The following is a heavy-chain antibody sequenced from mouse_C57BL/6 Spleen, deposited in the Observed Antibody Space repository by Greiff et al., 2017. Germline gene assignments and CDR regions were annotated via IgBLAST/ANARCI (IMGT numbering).Heavy chain of an antibody. J-gene: IGHJ2*01. CDR2: IYPGDGDT. D-gene: IGHD2-5*01. Sequence: LMESGASVKISCKASGYAFSSYWMNWVKQRPGKGLEWIGQIYPGDGDTNYNGKFKGKATLTADKSSSTAYMQLSSLTSEDSAVYFCAREDYSNHGVYFDYWGQGTTLTVSS. CDR3: AREDYSNHGVYFDY. V-gene: IGHV1-80*01. CDR1: GYAFSSYW.